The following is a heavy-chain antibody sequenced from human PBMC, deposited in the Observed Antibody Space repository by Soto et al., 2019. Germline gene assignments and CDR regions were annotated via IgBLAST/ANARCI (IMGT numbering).Heavy chain of an antibody. CDR1: GFSVSSSH. V-gene: IGHV3-53*01. CDR3: ARVIGGTHSYYYYGMDV. D-gene: IGHD2-15*01. Sequence: LRLSCAASGFSVSSSHMIWVRQAPGKGLEWVSVIYSGGTTYYAVSVKGRFTISRDKSKNTVYLQMDSLRTEDTAVYYCARVIGGTHSYYYYGMDVWGQGTTVTVSS. CDR2: IYSGGTT. J-gene: IGHJ6*02.